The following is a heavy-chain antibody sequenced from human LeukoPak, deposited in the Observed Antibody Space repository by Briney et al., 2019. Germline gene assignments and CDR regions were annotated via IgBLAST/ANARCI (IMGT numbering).Heavy chain of an antibody. V-gene: IGHV1-18*01. J-gene: IGHJ4*02. D-gene: IGHD2-2*01. CDR2: ISAYNGNT. CDR3: ARDEWIVVVPAAAGGVGYYFDY. Sequence: ASVKVSCKASGYTFTSYGISWVRQAPGQGLEWVGWISAYNGNTNYAQKLQGRVTMTTDTSTSTAYMELRSLRSDDTAVYYCARDEWIVVVPAAAGGVGYYFDYWGQGTLVTVSS. CDR1: GYTFTSYG.